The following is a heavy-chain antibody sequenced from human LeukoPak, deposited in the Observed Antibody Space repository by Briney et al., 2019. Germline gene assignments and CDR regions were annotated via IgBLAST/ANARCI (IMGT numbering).Heavy chain of an antibody. CDR3: ARGGGFGSPPAY. D-gene: IGHD3-10*01. CDR2: IYHSGSV. J-gene: IGHJ4*02. CDR1: GGSISNYY. V-gene: IGHV4-59*01. Sequence: SETLSLTCTVSGGSISNYYWSWIRQPPGKGLERIGYIYHSGSVNYNPSLKSRVTISVVTTNNQFSLKLNSVTAADTAVYYCARGGGFGSPPAYWGQGTLVTVSS.